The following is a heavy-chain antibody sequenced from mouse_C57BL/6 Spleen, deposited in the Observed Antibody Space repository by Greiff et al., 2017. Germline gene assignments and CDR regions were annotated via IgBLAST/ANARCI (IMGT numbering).Heavy chain of an antibody. D-gene: IGHD2-12*01. CDR3: DRYDYYSSFGY. CDR2: IDPANGNT. J-gene: IGHJ2*01. V-gene: IGHV14-3*01. CDR1: GFNIKNTY. Sequence: EVQLQQSVADLVRPGASLKFSCTASGFNIKNTYMHWVKQRPEQGLVWIGRIDPANGNTKYAPKFQGQATITADPSANTAFLQLSPLTSEDTDIYYCDRYDYYSSFGYWGQGTTLTVSS.